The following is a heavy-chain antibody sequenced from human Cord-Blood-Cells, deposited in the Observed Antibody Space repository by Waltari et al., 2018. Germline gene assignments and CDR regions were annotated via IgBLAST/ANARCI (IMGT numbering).Heavy chain of an antibody. V-gene: IGHV1-3*01. D-gene: IGHD6-6*01. CDR1: GYTFTSYA. CDR2: INAGNGNT. CDR3: AREMGRIAANWFDP. Sequence: QVQLVQSGAEVKKPGASVKVSCKASGYTFTSYAMHWVRQAPGQRLEWMGWINAGNGNTKYSQKFQGRVTITRDTSASTAYMELSSLRSEDTAGYYCAREMGRIAANWFDPWGQGTLVTVSS. J-gene: IGHJ5*02.